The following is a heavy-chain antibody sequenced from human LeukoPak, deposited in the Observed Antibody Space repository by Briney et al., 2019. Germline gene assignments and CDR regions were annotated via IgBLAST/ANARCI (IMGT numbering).Heavy chain of an antibody. CDR3: ARVGGLLPFDDAFDV. V-gene: IGHV1-8*01. J-gene: IGHJ3*01. CDR2: MNPNSGNT. Sequence: ASVKVSCKASGYTFTSYDINWVRHATGQGLELMGWMNPNSGNTGYAQKFQGRVTMTRNTSISTAYVELSSLRSEDTAVYYCARVGGLLPFDDAFDVWGQGTMVTVSS. D-gene: IGHD2-15*01. CDR1: GYTFTSYD.